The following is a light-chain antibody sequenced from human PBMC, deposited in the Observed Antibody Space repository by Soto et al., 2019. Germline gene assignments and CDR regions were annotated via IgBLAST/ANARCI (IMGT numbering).Light chain of an antibody. V-gene: IGLV2-14*01. Sequence: SVLTQPAYVSSSPKQQPTHPPPPPTPPPPRYNYVSGYQQHPGKAPTLLIYDVSNRPSGVSNRFSGSKSGNTASLTISGLQAEDEADYYCSSSTISSTYVFGTGTKVTVL. CDR1: TPPPPRYNY. J-gene: IGLJ1*01. CDR2: DVS. CDR3: SSSTISSTYV.